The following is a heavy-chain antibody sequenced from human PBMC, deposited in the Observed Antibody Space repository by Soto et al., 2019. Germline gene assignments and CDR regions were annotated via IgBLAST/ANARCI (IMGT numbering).Heavy chain of an antibody. D-gene: IGHD1-1*01. Sequence: EVQLLESGGGSVQPGGCLRLSCAAPGFTFSSYAMHGVRRPPGKGMEWVSSFSGSGGTAYYADAVKGRFSISRDSLVHTLYLQMNSLRADDTAVYYCAKGRGQNWNFDYCGQGTLGTVS. V-gene: IGHV3-23*01. CDR2: FSGSGGTA. CDR1: GFTFSSYA. CDR3: AKGRGQNWNFDY. J-gene: IGHJ4*02.